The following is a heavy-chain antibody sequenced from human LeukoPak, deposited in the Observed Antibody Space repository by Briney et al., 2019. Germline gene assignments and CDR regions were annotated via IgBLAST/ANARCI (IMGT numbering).Heavy chain of an antibody. CDR1: GYTFTGYY. D-gene: IGHD6-13*01. J-gene: IGHJ4*02. CDR3: ARVRGDSSWYGLDY. Sequence: ASVRVSCKPSGYTFTGYYIHWVRQAPGQGLGWMGGSNHDSGGTNYAQKVQGRVTMTRDTSISAGYMELSGLRPDDTAVFYCARVRGDSSWYGLDYWAQGTLDCVPS. V-gene: IGHV1-2*02. CDR2: SNHDSGGT.